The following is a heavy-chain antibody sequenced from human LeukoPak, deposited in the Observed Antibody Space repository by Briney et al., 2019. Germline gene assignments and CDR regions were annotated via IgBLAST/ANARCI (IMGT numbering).Heavy chain of an antibody. D-gene: IGHD2-2*01. CDR1: GGSINGSEW. V-gene: IGHV4-4*02. Sequence: SGTLSLTCAVSGGSINGSEWWNWVRQAPGKGLEWIGEIYHSGSASYNPSLKSRVAISVDKSKNQFSLQLRSVTAADTAVYYCASMRYCSSTSCYGFDPWGQGTLVTVSS. CDR2: IYHSGSA. J-gene: IGHJ5*02. CDR3: ASMRYCSSTSCYGFDP.